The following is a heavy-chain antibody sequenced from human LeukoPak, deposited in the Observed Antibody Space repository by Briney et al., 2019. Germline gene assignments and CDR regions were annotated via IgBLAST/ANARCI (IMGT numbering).Heavy chain of an antibody. D-gene: IGHD2-8*01. CDR1: GYTFTGYY. J-gene: IGHJ6*03. Sequence: ASVKVSCKASGYTFTGYYMHWVRQAPGQGLEWMGWINPNSGVTNYAQKFQGRVTMTRDTSISTAYMELRSLRSDDTAVYYCARDGVNYYYYMDVWGKGTTVTVSS. CDR2: INPNSGVT. V-gene: IGHV1-2*02. CDR3: ARDGVNYYYYMDV.